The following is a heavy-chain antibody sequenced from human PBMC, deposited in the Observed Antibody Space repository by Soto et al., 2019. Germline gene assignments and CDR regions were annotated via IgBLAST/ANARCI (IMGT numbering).Heavy chain of an antibody. CDR1: GGSINNHY. Sequence: QVHLQESGPGLVKPTETLSLTCSVSGGSINNHYWSWIRQPPGKGLEWIGYVYYTGSTNYNPSLKRRVTMSVDTSKNQFSLNLTSLSPADTAIYYCARANWYSEYWGQGTLVTVSS. V-gene: IGHV4-59*11. CDR3: ARANWYSEY. J-gene: IGHJ4*02. D-gene: IGHD7-27*01. CDR2: VYYTGST.